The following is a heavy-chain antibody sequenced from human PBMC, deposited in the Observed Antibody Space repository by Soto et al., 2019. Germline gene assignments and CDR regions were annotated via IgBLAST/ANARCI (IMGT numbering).Heavy chain of an antibody. CDR3: AKVWRGCSGGSCYRVRDHDAFDI. Sequence: GGSLRLSCAASGFTFDDYAMHWVRQAPGKGLEWVSGISWNSGSIGYADSVKGRFTISRDNAKNSLYLQMNSLRAEDTALYYCAKVWRGCSGGSCYRVRDHDAFDIWGQGTMVTVSS. V-gene: IGHV3-9*01. J-gene: IGHJ3*02. D-gene: IGHD2-15*01. CDR1: GFTFDDYA. CDR2: ISWNSGSI.